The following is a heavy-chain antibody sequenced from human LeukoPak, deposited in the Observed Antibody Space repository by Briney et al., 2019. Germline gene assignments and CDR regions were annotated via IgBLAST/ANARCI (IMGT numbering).Heavy chain of an antibody. CDR2: IYYNGST. Sequence: SETLSLTCTVSGASMSDYYWSWIRKPPGKGLERIGYIYYNGSTNYKSSLKSRVTISVDTSKNQFSLKLRSVTAADTAVYYCAKVDDLWSGSYWYFDVWGRGTLVTVSS. J-gene: IGHJ2*01. V-gene: IGHV4-59*01. D-gene: IGHD3-3*01. CDR1: GASMSDYY. CDR3: AKVDDLWSGSYWYFDV.